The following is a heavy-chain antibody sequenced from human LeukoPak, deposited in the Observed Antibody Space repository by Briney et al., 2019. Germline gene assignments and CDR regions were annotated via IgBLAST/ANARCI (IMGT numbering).Heavy chain of an antibody. V-gene: IGHV4-59*01. CDR3: ARVGLRFLEWSLEYYFDY. J-gene: IGHJ4*02. Sequence: SETLSLTCTVSGGSISSYYWSWIRQPPGKGLEWIGYIYYSGSTNYNPSLKSRVTISVDTSKNQFSLKLSSVTAADTAVYYCARVGLRFLEWSLEYYFDYWGQGTLVTVSS. CDR1: GGSISSYY. CDR2: IYYSGST. D-gene: IGHD3-3*01.